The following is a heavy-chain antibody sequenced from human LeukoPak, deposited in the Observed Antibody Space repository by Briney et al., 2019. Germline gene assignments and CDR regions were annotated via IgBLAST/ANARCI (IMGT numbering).Heavy chain of an antibody. CDR3: AKDTVKVATIRRVPHYMDV. V-gene: IGHV3-30*02. J-gene: IGHJ6*03. Sequence: GGSLRLSCAASGFTFSSYAMHWVRQAPGKGLEWVAFIRYDGSNKYYVDSVKGRFTISRDNSKNTLYLQLNSLRAEDTALYYCAKDTVKVATIRRVPHYMDVWGKGTTVTISS. CDR2: IRYDGSNK. CDR1: GFTFSSYA. D-gene: IGHD5-12*01.